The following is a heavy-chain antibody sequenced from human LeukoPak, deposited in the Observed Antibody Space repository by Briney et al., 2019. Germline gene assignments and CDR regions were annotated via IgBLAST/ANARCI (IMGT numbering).Heavy chain of an antibody. Sequence: ASVKVSCKASGYTFTSYYMHRVCQAPGQGLEWMGIITPTGGSTSYAQKFQGRVTMTRDTSTSTVYMELSSLRSEDTAVYYCARADSTFDYWGQGTLVTVSS. D-gene: IGHD6-13*01. CDR3: ARADSTFDY. J-gene: IGHJ4*02. CDR2: ITPTGGST. V-gene: IGHV1-46*01. CDR1: GYTFTSYY.